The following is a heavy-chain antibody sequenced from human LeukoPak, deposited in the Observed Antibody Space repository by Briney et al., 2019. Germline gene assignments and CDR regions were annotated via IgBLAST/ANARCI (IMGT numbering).Heavy chain of an antibody. J-gene: IGHJ4*02. D-gene: IGHD3-10*01. Sequence: SVKVSCKASGGTLSSYAISWVRQAPGQGLEWMGGIIPIFGTANYAQKFQGRVTITADESTSTAYMELSSLRSEDTAVYYCARDLRGSGSWLAAMWGQGTLVTVSS. CDR3: ARDLRGSGSWLAAM. CDR2: IIPIFGTA. CDR1: GGTLSSYA. V-gene: IGHV1-69*13.